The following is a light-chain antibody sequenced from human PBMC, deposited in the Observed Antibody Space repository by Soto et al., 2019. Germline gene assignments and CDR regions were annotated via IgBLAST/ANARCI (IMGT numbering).Light chain of an antibody. V-gene: IGLV2-14*03. CDR2: DVS. Sequence: QSALTQPASVSGSPGQSITISCTGTSSDVGGYNYVSWYQQHPGKAPTVMIYDVSKRPSGISNRFSVSKSGNTASLTISGLQVEDEADYYCSSYTSGSTRVVFGGGTKLTVL. J-gene: IGLJ3*02. CDR3: SSYTSGSTRVV. CDR1: SSDVGGYNY.